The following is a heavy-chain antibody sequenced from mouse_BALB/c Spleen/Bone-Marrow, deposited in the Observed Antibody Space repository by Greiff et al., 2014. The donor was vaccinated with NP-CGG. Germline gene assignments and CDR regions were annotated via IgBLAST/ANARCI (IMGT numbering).Heavy chain of an antibody. Sequence: EVQLQQSGAELVKPGASVKLSCTASGFNIKDTYMHWVKQRPEQGLEWIGRIDPANGNTKYDPKFQGKATITADTSSNTAYLQLSSXXXEDTAVYYCANYYYGSSLFAYWGQGTLVTVSA. J-gene: IGHJ3*01. CDR2: IDPANGNT. V-gene: IGHV14-3*02. CDR3: ANYYYGSSLFAY. D-gene: IGHD1-1*01. CDR1: GFNIKDTY.